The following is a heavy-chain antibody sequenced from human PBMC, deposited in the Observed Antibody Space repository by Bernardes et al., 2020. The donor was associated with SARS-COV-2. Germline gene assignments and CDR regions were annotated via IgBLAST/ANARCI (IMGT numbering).Heavy chain of an antibody. J-gene: IGHJ6*02. D-gene: IGHD5-18*01. Sequence: GESLKISCKGSGYSFTSYWIGWVRQMPGKGLEWMGIIYPGDSDTRYSPSFQGQVTISADKSISTAYLQWSSLKASDTAMYYCARSRGGTAMVNPNFYYYYYGMDVWGQGTTVTVSS. CDR2: IYPGDSDT. V-gene: IGHV5-51*01. CDR3: ARSRGGTAMVNPNFYYYYYGMDV. CDR1: GYSFTSYW.